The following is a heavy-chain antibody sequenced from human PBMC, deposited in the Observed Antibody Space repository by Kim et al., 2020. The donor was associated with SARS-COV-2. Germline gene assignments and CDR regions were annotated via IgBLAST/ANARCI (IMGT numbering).Heavy chain of an antibody. J-gene: IGHJ6*02. Sequence: AEPGKSRFPIHRDNAKNSLYLQMNSLRDEDTALYYCAKDPAQDYYYGMDVWGQGTTVTVSS. V-gene: IGHV3-9*01. CDR3: AKDPAQDYYYGMDV.